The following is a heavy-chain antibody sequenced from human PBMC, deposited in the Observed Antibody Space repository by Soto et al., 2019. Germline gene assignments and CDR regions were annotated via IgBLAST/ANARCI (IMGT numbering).Heavy chain of an antibody. CDR1: GDSVSSNSAA. Sequence: SQTLSLTCAISGDSVSSNSAAWNWIRPSPSRGLEWLGRTYYRSKWYNDYAVSVKSRITINPDTSKNQFSLQLNSVTPEDTAVYYCARADWNYVSWFDPWGQGTLVTVSS. D-gene: IGHD1-7*01. CDR3: ARADWNYVSWFDP. CDR2: TYYRSKWYN. J-gene: IGHJ5*02. V-gene: IGHV6-1*01.